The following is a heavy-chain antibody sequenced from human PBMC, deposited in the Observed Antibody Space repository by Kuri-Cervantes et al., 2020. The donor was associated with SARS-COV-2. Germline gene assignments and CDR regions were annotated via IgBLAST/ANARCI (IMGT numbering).Heavy chain of an antibody. CDR2: INHSGST. J-gene: IGHJ2*01. CDR1: GYSISSGYY. V-gene: IGHV4-38-2*02. CDR3: ARGPMVYAISGL. Sequence: SETLSLTCIVSGYSISSGYYWGWIRQPPGKGLEWIGEINHSGSTNYNPSLKSRVTISVDTSKNQFSLKLSSVTAADTAVYYCARGPMVYAISGLWGRGTLVTVSS. D-gene: IGHD2-8*01.